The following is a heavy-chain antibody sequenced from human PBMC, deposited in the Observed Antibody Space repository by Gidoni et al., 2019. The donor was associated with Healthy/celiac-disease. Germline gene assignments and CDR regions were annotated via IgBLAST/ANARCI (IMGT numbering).Heavy chain of an antibody. CDR3: ARGHMQGRGYYYYGMDV. CDR1: GYTSTSYA. V-gene: IGHV1-3*01. Sequence: QVQLVQSGAEVKKPGASVKVSCKASGYTSTSYAMHWVRQAPGQRLEWMGWINAGNGNTKYSQKFQGRVTITRDTSASTAYMELSSLRSEDTAVYYCARGHMQGRGYYYYGMDVWGQGTTVTVSS. D-gene: IGHD2-2*01. CDR2: INAGNGNT. J-gene: IGHJ6*02.